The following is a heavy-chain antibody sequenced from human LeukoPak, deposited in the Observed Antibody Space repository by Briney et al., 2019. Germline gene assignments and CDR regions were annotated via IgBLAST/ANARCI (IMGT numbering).Heavy chain of an antibody. J-gene: IGHJ4*02. CDR2: ISSSGSPI. V-gene: IGHV3-48*02. Sequence: PGGSLRLSCAASGFTFSSYAMSWVRQAPGKGLEWVSYISSSGSPIYYADSVKGRFTISRDNARNSLYLQMNSLRDDDTAVYYCARCFVGATLHYWGQGTLVTVSS. CDR3: ARCFVGATLHY. D-gene: IGHD1-26*01. CDR1: GFTFSSYA.